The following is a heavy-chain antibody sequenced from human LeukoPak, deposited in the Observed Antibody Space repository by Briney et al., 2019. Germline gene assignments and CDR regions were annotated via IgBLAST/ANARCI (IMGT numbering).Heavy chain of an antibody. CDR2: INPNSGGT. Sequence: ASVKVSCKASGYTFTGYYMHWVRQAPGQGPEWMGWINPNSGGTNYAQKFQGRVTMTRDTSISTAYMELSRLRSDDTAVYYCARDKVQLELGGYYYGMDVWGQGTTVTVSS. CDR1: GYTFTGYY. J-gene: IGHJ6*02. V-gene: IGHV1-2*02. D-gene: IGHD1-1*01. CDR3: ARDKVQLELGGYYYGMDV.